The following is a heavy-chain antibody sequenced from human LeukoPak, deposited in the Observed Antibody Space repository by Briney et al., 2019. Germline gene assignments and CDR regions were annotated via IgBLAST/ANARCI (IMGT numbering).Heavy chain of an antibody. CDR2: IYHSGST. V-gene: IGHV4-4*02. CDR3: ARGGGSNYYDSSGYYEAYYFDY. J-gene: IGHJ4*02. CDR1: GGSISSSNW. Sequence: SETLFLTCAVSGGSISSSNWWSWVRQPPGKGLEWIGEIYHSGSTNYNPSLKSRVTISVDKSKNQFSLKLSSVTAADTAVYYCARGGGSNYYDSSGYYEAYYFDYWGQGTLVTVSS. D-gene: IGHD3-22*01.